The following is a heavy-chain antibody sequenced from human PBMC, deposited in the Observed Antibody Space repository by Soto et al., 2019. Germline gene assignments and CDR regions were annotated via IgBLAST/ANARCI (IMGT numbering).Heavy chain of an antibody. CDR2: IYYSGSI. CDR3: ARQSSGWYNWFDP. V-gene: IGHV4-39*01. Sequence: QLQLQESGPGLVKPSETLSLTCSVSGGSISSSSYYWGWIRQPPGKGLEWIGSIYYSGSIYYNPSLKSRVTISVDTSNNQFSLKLSSVTAAETAVYYCARQSSGWYNWFDPWGQGTLVTVSS. D-gene: IGHD6-19*01. CDR1: GGSISSSSYY. J-gene: IGHJ5*02.